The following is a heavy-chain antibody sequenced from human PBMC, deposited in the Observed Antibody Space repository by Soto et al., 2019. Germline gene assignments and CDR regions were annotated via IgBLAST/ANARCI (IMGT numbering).Heavy chain of an antibody. CDR3: ARVIEWEFDP. CDR1: GGSISSSSYY. J-gene: IGHJ5*02. D-gene: IGHD1-26*01. Sequence: SETLSLTCTVSGGSISSSSYYWGWIRQPPGKGLEWIGSIYYSGSTYYNPSLKSRVTISVDTSKNQFSLKLSSVTAADTAVYYCARVIEWEFDPWGQGTLVTVSS. CDR2: IYYSGST. V-gene: IGHV4-39*07.